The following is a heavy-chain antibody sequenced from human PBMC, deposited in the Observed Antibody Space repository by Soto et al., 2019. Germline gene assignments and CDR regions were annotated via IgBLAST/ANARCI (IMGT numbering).Heavy chain of an antibody. Sequence: QVQLVQSGAEVKKPGSSVKVSCKASGGTFSSNTISWVRQAPGQGLEWMGGIIPIFVTANYAQKFQGRVTSTADESTSTTYMDRSCLSYEDTAVYYCAREVELLLVYWGQGTLVTVSS. CDR2: IIPIFVTA. V-gene: IGHV1-69*01. J-gene: IGHJ4*02. D-gene: IGHD2-15*01. CDR1: GGTFSSNT. CDR3: AREVELLLVY.